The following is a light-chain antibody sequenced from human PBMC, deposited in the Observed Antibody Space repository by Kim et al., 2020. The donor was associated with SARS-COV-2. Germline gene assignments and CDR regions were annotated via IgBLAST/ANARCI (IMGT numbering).Light chain of an antibody. Sequence: ALSASVGVRVTITFRASQSISNWLAWYQQKPGKAPSLLIYGASNLESGVPSRFGGSGSGTEFTLTISSLQPDDFATYYCQQYNGCFGQGTKLEI. CDR3: QQYNGC. CDR2: GAS. V-gene: IGKV1-5*01. CDR1: QSISNW. J-gene: IGKJ2*01.